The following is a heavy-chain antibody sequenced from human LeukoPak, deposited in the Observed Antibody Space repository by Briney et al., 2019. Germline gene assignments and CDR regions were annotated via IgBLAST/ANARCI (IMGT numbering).Heavy chain of an antibody. V-gene: IGHV3-11*01. Sequence: GGSLRLSCAASGFTFSDYYMSWIRQAPGKGLEWVSYISSSGNTIYYADSVKGRFTISRDNAKNSLYLQMNSLRAEDTAVYYCAKGSREYYYDSSGHRNGDYWGQGTLVTVSS. D-gene: IGHD3-22*01. CDR2: ISSSGNTI. CDR1: GFTFSDYY. J-gene: IGHJ4*02. CDR3: AKGSREYYYDSSGHRNGDY.